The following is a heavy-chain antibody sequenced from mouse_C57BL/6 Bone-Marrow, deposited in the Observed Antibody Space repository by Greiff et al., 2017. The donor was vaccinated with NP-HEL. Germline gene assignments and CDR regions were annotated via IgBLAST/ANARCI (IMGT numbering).Heavy chain of an antibody. CDR3: TREGGDAYCDY. Sequence: EVKLVESGEGLVKPGGSLKLSCAASGFTFSSYAMSWVRQTPEKRLEWVAYISSGGDYIYYAATVKGRFTISRDNARNTLYLQMSSLKSEDTAMYYCTREGGDAYCDYWGQGTTLTVSS. CDR1: GFTFSSYA. D-gene: IGHD3-3*01. CDR2: ISSGGDYI. V-gene: IGHV5-9-1*02. J-gene: IGHJ2*01.